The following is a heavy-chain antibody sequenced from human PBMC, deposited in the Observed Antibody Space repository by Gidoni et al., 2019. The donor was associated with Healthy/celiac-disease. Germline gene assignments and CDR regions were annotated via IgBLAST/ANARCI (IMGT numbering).Heavy chain of an antibody. CDR3: ARGQEYYDILTGYLFDY. CDR2: MNPNRGNT. V-gene: IGHV1-8*01. D-gene: IGHD3-9*01. Sequence: QVQLVQSGAEVKKPGASVKVSCKAAGYTFTSYDINWVRPATGQGLEWMGWMNPNRGNTGYAQKFQGRVTMTRNTSISTAYMELSSLRSEDTAVYYCARGQEYYDILTGYLFDYWGQGTLVTVSS. J-gene: IGHJ4*02. CDR1: GYTFTSYD.